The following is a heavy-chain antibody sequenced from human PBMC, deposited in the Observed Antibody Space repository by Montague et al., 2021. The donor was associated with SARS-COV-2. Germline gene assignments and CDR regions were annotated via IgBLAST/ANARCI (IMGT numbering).Heavy chain of an antibody. CDR2: SDHSGIT. V-gene: IGHV4-38-2*02. Sequence: SETLSLTCTVSGGSISSGSYWGWIRQPPGKGLEWIGTSDHSGITYYSPSLESRVTISLDTSKNQFSLNLDFVTASDTAIYYCARVISAVAGANFYFDYWGQGTLVTVSS. CDR1: GGSISSGSY. D-gene: IGHD4/OR15-4a*01. J-gene: IGHJ4*02. CDR3: ARVISAVAGANFYFDY.